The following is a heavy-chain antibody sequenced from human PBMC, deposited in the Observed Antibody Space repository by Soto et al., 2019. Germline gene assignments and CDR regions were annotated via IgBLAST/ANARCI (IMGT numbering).Heavy chain of an antibody. CDR2: ISSSSSTI. CDR3: AREGANVDTAMPIPYYGMDV. V-gene: IGHV3-48*01. J-gene: IGHJ6*02. Sequence: EVQLVESGGGLVQPGGSLRLSCAASGFTFSSYSMNWVRQAPGKGLAWVSYISSSSSTIYYADSVKGRFTIPRDNAKNSLDKQMNSLRAEDKAVYYCAREGANVDTAMPIPYYGMDVWGQGTTVTVSS. D-gene: IGHD5-18*01. CDR1: GFTFSSYS.